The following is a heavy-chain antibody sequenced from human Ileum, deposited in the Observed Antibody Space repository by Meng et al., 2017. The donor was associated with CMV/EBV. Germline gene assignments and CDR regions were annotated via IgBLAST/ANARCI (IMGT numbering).Heavy chain of an antibody. CDR3: AGGAITGTTEVPFDY. J-gene: IGHJ4*02. V-gene: IGHV4-61*02. CDR2: IYTSEST. CDR1: GGSISRGSYY. D-gene: IGHD1-20*01. Sequence: QVQRQEPGPGLVKPSRTLSLTCTAVGGSISRGSYYWSWIRQPAGKGLEWIGRIYTSESTNYNPSLKSRVTISVDTSKNQFSLKLSSVTATDTAVYYCAGGAITGTTEVPFDYWGQGTLVTVSS.